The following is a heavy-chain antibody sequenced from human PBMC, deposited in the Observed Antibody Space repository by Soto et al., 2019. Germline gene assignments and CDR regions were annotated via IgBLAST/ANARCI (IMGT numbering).Heavy chain of an antibody. CDR1: GGSISSGGYY. CDR3: AREVGPRGYSYTYYFDY. CDR2: IYYSGST. J-gene: IGHJ4*02. D-gene: IGHD5-18*01. Sequence: PSETLSLTCTVSGGSISSGGYYWSWIRQHPGKGLEWIGYIYYSGSTYYNPSLKSRVTISVDTSKNQFSLKLSSVTAADTAVYYCAREVGPRGYSYTYYFDYWGQGTLVTVSS. V-gene: IGHV4-31*03.